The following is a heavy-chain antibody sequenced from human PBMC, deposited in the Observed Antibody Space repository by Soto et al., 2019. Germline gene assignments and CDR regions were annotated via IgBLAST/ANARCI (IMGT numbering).Heavy chain of an antibody. CDR3: ARRGARTDAFEI. CDR1: GYTFTGYY. CDR2: INPNSGGT. V-gene: IGHV1-2*02. D-gene: IGHD2-15*01. Sequence: ASVKVSCKASGYTFTGYYMHWVRQAPGQGLEWMGWINPNSGGTNFAQKFQGRVTMTRDTSISTAYMELSRLRSDDTAVYYCARRGARTDAFEIWGKGPMVTVSS. J-gene: IGHJ3*02.